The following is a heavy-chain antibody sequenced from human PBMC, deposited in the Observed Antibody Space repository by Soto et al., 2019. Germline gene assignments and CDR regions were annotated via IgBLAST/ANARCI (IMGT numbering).Heavy chain of an antibody. V-gene: IGHV4-59*01. J-gene: IGHJ3*02. CDR3: ARVREVITSTDAFDI. Sequence: SETLSLTCTVSGGSISSYYWSWIRQPPGKGLEWIGYIYYSGSTNYNPSLKSRVTISVDTSKNQFSLKLSSVTAADTAVYYCARVREVITSTDAFDIWGQGTMVT. D-gene: IGHD3-10*01. CDR1: GGSISSYY. CDR2: IYYSGST.